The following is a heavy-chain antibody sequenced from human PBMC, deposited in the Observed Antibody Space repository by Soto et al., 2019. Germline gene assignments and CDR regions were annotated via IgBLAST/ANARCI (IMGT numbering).Heavy chain of an antibody. CDR2: ISHHGSNK. CDR1: GFTFSSYA. D-gene: IGHD3-22*01. J-gene: IGHJ4*02. V-gene: IGHV3-30-3*01. Sequence: QVQLVESGGGVVQPGRSLRLSCAASGFTFSSYAMHWVRQAPGKGLEWVAVISHHGSNKYYADSVKGRFTISRDNSKNTLNLQMNSLRAEDTAVYYCARDTIIISQNTLDYWGQGTLVTVSS. CDR3: ARDTIIISQNTLDY.